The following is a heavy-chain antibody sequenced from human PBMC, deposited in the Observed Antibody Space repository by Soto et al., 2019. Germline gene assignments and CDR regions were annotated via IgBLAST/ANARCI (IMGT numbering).Heavy chain of an antibody. CDR3: ARDRLEITGTDGAWFDP. CDR1: GFTFSSYG. J-gene: IGHJ5*02. Sequence: LRLSCAASGFTFSSYGMHWVRQAPGKGLEWVAVIWYDGSNKYYADSVKGRFTISRDNSKNTLYLQMNSLRAEDTAVYYCARDRLEITGTDGAWFDPWGQGTLVTVSS. D-gene: IGHD1-20*01. V-gene: IGHV3-33*01. CDR2: IWYDGSNK.